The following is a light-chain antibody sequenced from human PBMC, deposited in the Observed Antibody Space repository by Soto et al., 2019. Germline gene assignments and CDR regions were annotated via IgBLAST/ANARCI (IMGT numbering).Light chain of an antibody. CDR1: QSVGGY. J-gene: IGKJ2*01. CDR2: GAS. V-gene: IGKV3-15*01. CDR3: HQYSDWPYT. Sequence: EIVMTQSPVTLSVSPGERAALSCRASQSVGGYLAWYQQKPGQASRLVIHGASTRATGIPPRFSGSGSGTEFTLTISSLQSEDLAVYYCHQYSDWPYTFGQGTKLEIK.